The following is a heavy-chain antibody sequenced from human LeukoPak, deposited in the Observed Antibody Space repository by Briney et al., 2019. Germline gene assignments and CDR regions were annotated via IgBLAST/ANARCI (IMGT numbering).Heavy chain of an antibody. CDR1: GFTFSSYS. CDR2: ISSSSSTI. CDR3: AKLRYSYGSHSFDY. V-gene: IGHV3-48*01. J-gene: IGHJ4*02. Sequence: GGSLRLSCAASGFTFSSYSMNWVRQAPGKGLEWVSYISSSSSTIYYADSVKGRFTISRDNSKNTLYLQMNSLRAEDTAVYYCAKLRYSYGSHSFDYWGQGTLVTVSS. D-gene: IGHD5-18*01.